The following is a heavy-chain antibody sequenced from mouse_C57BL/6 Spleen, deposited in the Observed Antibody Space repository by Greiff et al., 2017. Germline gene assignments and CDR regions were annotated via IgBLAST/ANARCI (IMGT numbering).Heavy chain of an antibody. V-gene: IGHV1-26*01. CDR1: GYTFTDYY. J-gene: IGHJ4*01. Sequence: EVQLQQSGPELVKPGASVKISCKASGYTFTDYYMNWVKQSHGKSLEWIGDINPNNGGTIYNQKFKGKATLTVDKSSSTAYMELRSLTSEDSAVYYCARRTVVAHMDNRGQGPSVTVAS. CDR3: ARRTVVAHMDN. CDR2: INPNNGGT. D-gene: IGHD1-1*01.